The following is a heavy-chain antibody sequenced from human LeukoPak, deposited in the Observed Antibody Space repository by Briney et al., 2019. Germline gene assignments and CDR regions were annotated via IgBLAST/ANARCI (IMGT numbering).Heavy chain of an antibody. J-gene: IGHJ4*02. V-gene: IGHV3-7*01. D-gene: IGHD3-22*01. CDR3: ARDQFSGYYDY. CDR1: GFTFSSYW. CDR2: IKEDGSEK. Sequence: PGGSLRLPCAASGFTFSSYWMTWVRQAPTKGLEWVANIKEDGSEKYYVDSVKGRFTISRDNAKNSLYLQINSLRAEDTAVYYCARDQFSGYYDYWGQGTPVTVSS.